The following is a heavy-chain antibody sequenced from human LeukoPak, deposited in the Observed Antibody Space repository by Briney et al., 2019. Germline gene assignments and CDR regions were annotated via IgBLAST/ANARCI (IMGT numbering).Heavy chain of an antibody. D-gene: IGHD5-18*01. Sequence: GRSLRLSCAASGFTFSHYPMHWVRQAPGKGLEWVALISYDGSNKYCADSVKGRFTLSRDNSKNTLYLQMNSLRAEDTAVYYCARGAGYSYGHNDYWGQGTLLTVSS. CDR2: ISYDGSNK. CDR1: GFTFSHYP. CDR3: ARGAGYSYGHNDY. V-gene: IGHV3-30-3*01. J-gene: IGHJ4*02.